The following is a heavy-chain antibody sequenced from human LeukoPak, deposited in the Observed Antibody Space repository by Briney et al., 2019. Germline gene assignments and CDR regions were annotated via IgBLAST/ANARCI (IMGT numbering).Heavy chain of an antibody. D-gene: IGHD3-22*01. Sequence: GASVKVSCKASGYTFTGYYMHWVRQAPGQGLEWMGWINPNSGDTNYAQKFQGRVTMTRDTSISTAYMELSRLRSDDTAVYYCARYYYDSSGFDYWAQGTLVTVSS. CDR3: ARYYYDSSGFDY. CDR2: INPNSGDT. J-gene: IGHJ4*02. V-gene: IGHV1-2*02. CDR1: GYTFTGYY.